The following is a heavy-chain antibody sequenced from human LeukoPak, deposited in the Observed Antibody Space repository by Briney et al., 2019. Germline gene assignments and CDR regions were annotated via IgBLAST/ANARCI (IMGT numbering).Heavy chain of an antibody. D-gene: IGHD6-25*01. CDR3: AKEPNPYSSGWYFQD. V-gene: IGHV3-30*18. CDR1: GFTFTNYG. Sequence: GRSLRLSCAASGFTFTNYGMQCVRQAPGKGLEWVAVVSHDGSATFYADSVKGRFTISRDNSKNTLDLQMDSLRPEDTAVYYCAKEPNPYSSGWYFQDWGQGTLVTVSS. J-gene: IGHJ1*01. CDR2: VSHDGSAT.